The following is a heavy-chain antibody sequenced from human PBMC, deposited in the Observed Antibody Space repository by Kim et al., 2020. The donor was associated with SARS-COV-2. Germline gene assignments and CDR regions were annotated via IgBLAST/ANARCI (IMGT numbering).Heavy chain of an antibody. J-gene: IGHJ4*02. V-gene: IGHV3-23*01. Sequence: DSVKGRFTISRDNSQNTLCLQTTSLRAEDTAIYYCARGRYGSGSYFNVGDYWGPGTLVTVSS. CDR3: ARGRYGSGSYFNVGDY. D-gene: IGHD3-10*01.